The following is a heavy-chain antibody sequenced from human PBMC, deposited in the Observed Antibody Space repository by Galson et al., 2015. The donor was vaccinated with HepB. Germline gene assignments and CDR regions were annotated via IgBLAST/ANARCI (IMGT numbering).Heavy chain of an antibody. D-gene: IGHD7-27*01. CDR2: FDPEDGET. Sequence: SVKVSCKVSGYTLTELSMHWVRQAPGKGLEWMGGFDPEDGETIYAQKFQGRVTMTEDTSTDTAYMELSSLRSEDTAVYYCATGHWGSPYFDYWGQGTLVTVSS. CDR3: ATGHWGSPYFDY. V-gene: IGHV1-24*01. CDR1: GYTLTELS. J-gene: IGHJ4*02.